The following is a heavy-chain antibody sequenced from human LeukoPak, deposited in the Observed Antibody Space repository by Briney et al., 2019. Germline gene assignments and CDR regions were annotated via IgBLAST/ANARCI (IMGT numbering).Heavy chain of an antibody. D-gene: IGHD4-17*01. CDR2: INHSGST. CDR3: ARDSQYGDYEVYFDY. J-gene: IGHJ4*02. V-gene: IGHV4-34*01. CDR1: GGSFSGYY. Sequence: SETLSLTCAVYGGSFSGYYWSWIRQPPGKGLEWIGEINHSGSTNYNPSLKSRVTISVDTSKNQFSLKLSSVTAADTAVYYCARDSQYGDYEVYFDYWGQGTLVTVSS.